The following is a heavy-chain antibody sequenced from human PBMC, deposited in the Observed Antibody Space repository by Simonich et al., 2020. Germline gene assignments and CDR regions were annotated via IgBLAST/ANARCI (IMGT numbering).Heavy chain of an antibody. Sequence: QVQLVESGGGVVQPGRSLRLSCAASGFTFSSYGMHWVRQAPRKGLEWVAVIWYDGSNKYYADSVNGRFTISRDNSKNTLYLQMNSLRAEDTAVYYCARERAAAGEAFDYWGQGTLVTVSS. J-gene: IGHJ4*02. CDR2: IWYDGSNK. D-gene: IGHD6-13*01. CDR3: ARERAAAGEAFDY. V-gene: IGHV3-33*01. CDR1: GFTFSSYG.